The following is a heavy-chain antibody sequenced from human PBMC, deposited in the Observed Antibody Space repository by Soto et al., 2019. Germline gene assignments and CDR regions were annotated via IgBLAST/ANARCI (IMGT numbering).Heavy chain of an antibody. V-gene: IGHV1-69*12. CDR3: ARVGSYCGGDCYPPPAY. Sequence: QVQLVQSGAEVKKPGSSVKVSCKASGGTFSSYAISWVRQAPGQGLECIGGIIPIFGTANYAQKFQGRVTITADESTSTAYMELSSLRSEDTAVYCCARVGSYCGGDCYPPPAYWGQGTLVTVSS. CDR1: GGTFSSYA. CDR2: IIPIFGTA. J-gene: IGHJ4*02. D-gene: IGHD2-21*02.